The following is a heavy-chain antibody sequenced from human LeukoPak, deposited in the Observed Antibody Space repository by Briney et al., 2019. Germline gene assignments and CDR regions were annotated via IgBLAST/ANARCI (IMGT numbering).Heavy chain of an antibody. V-gene: IGHV4-39*07. CDR1: GGSISSSSYY. J-gene: IGHJ4*02. CDR2: IYYSGST. Sequence: SETLSLTCTVSGGSISSSSYYWGWIRQPPGKGLEWIGSIYYSGSTYYNPSLKSRVTISVDTSKNQFSLKLSSVTAADTAVFYCARFRIRYGWAHFDYWGQGTLVTVSS. CDR3: ARFRIRYGWAHFDY. D-gene: IGHD3-10*01.